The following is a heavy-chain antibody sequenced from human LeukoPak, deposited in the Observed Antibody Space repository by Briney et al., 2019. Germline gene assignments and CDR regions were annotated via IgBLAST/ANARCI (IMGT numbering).Heavy chain of an antibody. D-gene: IGHD3-3*01. J-gene: IGHJ4*02. CDR2: IYYSGST. Sequence: SETLSLTCTVSGGSISSSSYYWGWIRQPPGKGLEWIGSIYYSGSTYYNPSLKSRVTISVDTSKNQFSLKLSSVTAADTAVYYCAKQTYYDFWSGYYTQPYYFDYWGQGTLVTVSS. V-gene: IGHV4-39*01. CDR1: GGSISSSSYY. CDR3: AKQTYYDFWSGYYTQPYYFDY.